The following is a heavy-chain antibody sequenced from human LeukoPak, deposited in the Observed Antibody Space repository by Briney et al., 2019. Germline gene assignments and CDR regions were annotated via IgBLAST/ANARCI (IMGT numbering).Heavy chain of an antibody. CDR2: IYHSGSR. J-gene: IGHJ6*03. CDR3: ARVNYDVLTGFPKFTLYYYMDV. CDR1: GDSISSSW. Sequence: PSETLSLTCAVSGDSISSSWWGWVRQAPGEGLEWIAEIYHSGSRNYNPSLLSRVTISLDKSKSQFSLKLSSVTAADTAIYYCARVNYDVLTGFPKFTLYYYMDVWGKGSTVTVSS. D-gene: IGHD3-9*01. V-gene: IGHV4-4*02.